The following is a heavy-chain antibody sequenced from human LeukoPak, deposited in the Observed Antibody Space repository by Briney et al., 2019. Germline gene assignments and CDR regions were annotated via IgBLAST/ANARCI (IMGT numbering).Heavy chain of an antibody. D-gene: IGHD5-18*01. J-gene: IGHJ6*02. CDR3: ARDRGRGYSYGRYYYYGMDV. V-gene: IGHV3-33*01. CDR2: IRYDGSNK. Sequence: GGSLRLSCAASGFTFSSYGMHWVRQAPGKGLEWVAVIRYDGSNKYYADSVKGRFTISRDNSKNTLYLQMNSLRAEDTAVYYCARDRGRGYSYGRYYYYGMDVWGQGTTVTVSS. CDR1: GFTFSSYG.